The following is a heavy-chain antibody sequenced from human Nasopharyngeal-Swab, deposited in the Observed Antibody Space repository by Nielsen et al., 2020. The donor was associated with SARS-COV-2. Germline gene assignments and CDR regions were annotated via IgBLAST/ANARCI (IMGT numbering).Heavy chain of an antibody. CDR3: AREIRGSGSYQNWFDP. D-gene: IGHD3-10*01. V-gene: IGHV3-21*01. CDR1: GFTFSRYS. J-gene: IGHJ5*02. CDR2: ISSSSGSI. Sequence: GGSLRRSCAASGFTFSRYSMNWVRQAPGKGLEWVSSISSSSGSIYYADPVKGRFTVSRDNAKNSLYLQMNSLRAEDTAIYYCAREIRGSGSYQNWFDPWGQGTLVTVSS.